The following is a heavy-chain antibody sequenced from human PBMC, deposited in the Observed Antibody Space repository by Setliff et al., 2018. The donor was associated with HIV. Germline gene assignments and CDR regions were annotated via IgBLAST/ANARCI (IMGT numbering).Heavy chain of an antibody. V-gene: IGHV3-30*02. J-gene: IGHJ6*02. CDR1: GFTFSGYG. CDR2: IRYDATDK. Sequence: GGSLRLSCAASGFTFSGYGMHWIRKAPGKGLEWVAFIRYDATDKYYAESVRGRFTISRDYSRNTLYLQMNSLRAEDSAVYYCAKDPNSSWHVGFYNYGMDVWGQGTTVTV. D-gene: IGHD6-13*01. CDR3: AKDPNSSWHVGFYNYGMDV.